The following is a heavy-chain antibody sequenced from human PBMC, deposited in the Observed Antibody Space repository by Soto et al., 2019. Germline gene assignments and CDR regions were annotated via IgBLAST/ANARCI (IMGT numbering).Heavy chain of an antibody. CDR1: DDSFRGAEYY. V-gene: IGHV4-61*08. Sequence: PSETLSLTCTVSDDSFRGAEYYWSWIRQPVGKGPEWIGYTYYNGDTKYNPALRSRVTMSEATSKNQFSLRLSSVTAADTAVYFCARGPAYINGWRTFDLWGRGILVTVSS. J-gene: IGHJ4*02. D-gene: IGHD6-19*01. CDR3: ARGPAYINGWRTFDL. CDR2: TYYNGDT.